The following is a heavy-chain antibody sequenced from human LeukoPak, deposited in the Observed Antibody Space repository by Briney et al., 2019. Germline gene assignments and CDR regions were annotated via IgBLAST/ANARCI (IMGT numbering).Heavy chain of an antibody. D-gene: IGHD6-13*01. J-gene: IGHJ4*02. V-gene: IGHV1-46*01. CDR3: ARGKAATDPLGYFDY. CDR2: INPSAGNT. Sequence: ASVKVSCKASGYTFTSYYMHWVRQAPGQGLEWMGVINPSAGNTRYAQKFQGRVTMTRDTSTSTVYMEMSSLRSEDTAVYCRARGKAATDPLGYFDYWGQGTLVTVSS. CDR1: GYTFTSYY.